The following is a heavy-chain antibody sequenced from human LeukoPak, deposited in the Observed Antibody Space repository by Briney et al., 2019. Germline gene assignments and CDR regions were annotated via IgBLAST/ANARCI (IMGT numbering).Heavy chain of an antibody. D-gene: IGHD2-2*01. Sequence: ASVTVSCKASGYTFTSYGISWVRQAPGQGLEWMGWISAYNGNTNYAQKLHGRVTMTTDTSTSTVYRELRSLRSDDTAVYYCARGVGSSTSVGNYAFDIWGQGTMVTVSS. CDR3: ARGVGSSTSVGNYAFDI. CDR2: ISAYNGNT. V-gene: IGHV1-18*01. J-gene: IGHJ3*02. CDR1: GYTFTSYG.